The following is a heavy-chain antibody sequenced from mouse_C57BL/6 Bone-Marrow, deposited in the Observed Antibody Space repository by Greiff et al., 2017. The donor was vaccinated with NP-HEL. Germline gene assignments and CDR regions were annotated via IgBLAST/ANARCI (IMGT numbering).Heavy chain of an antibody. D-gene: IGHD4-1*01. CDR2: IDPSDSYT. Sequence: QVQLQQPGAELVRPGTSVKLSCKASGYTFTSYWMHWVKQRPGQGLEWIGVIDPSDSYTNSNQKFKGKATLTVDTSSSTAYMQLSSLTSEDSAVYYGARGLTGTWNFAYWGQGTLVTVSA. J-gene: IGHJ3*01. CDR3: ARGLTGTWNFAY. CDR1: GYTFTSYW. V-gene: IGHV1-59*01.